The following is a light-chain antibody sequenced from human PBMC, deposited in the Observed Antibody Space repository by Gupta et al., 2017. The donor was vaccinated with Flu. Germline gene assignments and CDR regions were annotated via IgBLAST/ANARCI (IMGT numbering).Light chain of an antibody. Sequence: ATLSVSPGEGATLSCRASQSVYNNLAWYQQKSGQAPRLLIYGASTRATGIPARFSGGGSGTHFTLTITSLQSEDVAFYYCQQYNIWPLWTFGQGTKVEIK. CDR2: GAS. J-gene: IGKJ1*01. CDR1: QSVYNN. CDR3: QQYNIWPLWT. V-gene: IGKV3-15*01.